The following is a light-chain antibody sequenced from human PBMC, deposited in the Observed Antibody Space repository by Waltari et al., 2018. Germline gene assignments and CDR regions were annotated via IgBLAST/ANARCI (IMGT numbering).Light chain of an antibody. CDR2: KVS. Sequence: DVVMTQSPLSLPVTLGQPASISCRSSQSLVHSDGNTYLNWLQQRPGQSPRRLIYKVSNRDSGGPDRFSGSGSGTDFTLKISRVEAEDVGVYYCMQGTHWPRTFGQGTKVQIK. CDR3: MQGTHWPRT. V-gene: IGKV2-30*02. J-gene: IGKJ1*01. CDR1: QSLVHSDGNTY.